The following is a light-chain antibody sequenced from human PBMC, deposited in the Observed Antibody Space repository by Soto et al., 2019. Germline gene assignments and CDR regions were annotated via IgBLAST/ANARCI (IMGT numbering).Light chain of an antibody. CDR2: QAS. J-gene: IGKJ4*01. CDR1: PSVSTN. Sequence: IVMTQSPATLSVSPGERATLACRASPSVSTNLARYQQKPCQSPRLLIDQASTGAPGIPARFSGSGSVTELTRPISSGQSEDSAVYYCQHYNEWPLTCGGETNVEIK. V-gene: IGKV3-15*01. CDR3: QHYNEWPLT.